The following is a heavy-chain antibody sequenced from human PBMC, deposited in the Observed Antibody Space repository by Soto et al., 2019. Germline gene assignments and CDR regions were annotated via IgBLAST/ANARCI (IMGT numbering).Heavy chain of an antibody. J-gene: IGHJ4*02. CDR3: ARESGNYSPDY. Sequence: SVKVSCKASGGTFSSYGLIWVRQAPGQGLEWVGGIIPILGTTNNAQKFQGRVTLTADESTSTAYMELSSLTSEDTAVYYCARESGNYSPDYWGQGALVTVSS. CDR1: GGTFSSYG. D-gene: IGHD1-26*01. V-gene: IGHV1-69*13. CDR2: IIPILGTT.